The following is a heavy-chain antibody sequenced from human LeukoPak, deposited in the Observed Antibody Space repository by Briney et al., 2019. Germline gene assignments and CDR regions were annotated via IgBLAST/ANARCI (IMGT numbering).Heavy chain of an antibody. CDR3: ARVDYRGGGYFMDV. Sequence: GGSLRLSCAASGFTFSSYAMSWVRQAPGKGLEWVSSISSSATYRYYADSVNGRFTISRDDPKNSLYLQMNSLRAEDTAVYYCARVDYRGGGYFMDVWGRGTPVTVSS. CDR2: ISSSATYR. J-gene: IGHJ6*03. CDR1: GFTFSSYA. V-gene: IGHV3-21*01. D-gene: IGHD4-11*01.